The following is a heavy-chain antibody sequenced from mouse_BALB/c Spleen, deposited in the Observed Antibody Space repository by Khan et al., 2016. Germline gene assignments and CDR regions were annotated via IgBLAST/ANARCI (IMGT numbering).Heavy chain of an antibody. Sequence: EVQLQESGPGLVKPSQSLSLTCTVTGYSITSDYTWNWIRQFPGNKLEWMGYISYSGSTIYNPSLKSRISITRDTSKNQFFPQLESVTTEDTATYYCAVIHYYGYFDYWGQGTTLTVSS. CDR3: AVIHYYGYFDY. D-gene: IGHD1-2*01. CDR2: ISYSGST. J-gene: IGHJ2*01. V-gene: IGHV3-2*02. CDR1: GYSITSDYT.